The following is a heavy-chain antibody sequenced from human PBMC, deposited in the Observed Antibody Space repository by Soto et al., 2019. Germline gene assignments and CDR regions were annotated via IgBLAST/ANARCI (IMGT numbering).Heavy chain of an antibody. J-gene: IGHJ4*02. Sequence: SETLSLTCSVSGGSIGSSSYYFGWIRQPPGKGLEWIGEIYHSGSTNYNPSLKSRVTISVDKSKNQFSLKLSSVTAADTAVYYCARKGRHSAYYYDSNEQDWGQGTLVTVSS. CDR3: ARKGRHSAYYYDSNEQD. D-gene: IGHD3-22*01. CDR2: IYHSGST. CDR1: GGSIGSSSYY. V-gene: IGHV4-39*07.